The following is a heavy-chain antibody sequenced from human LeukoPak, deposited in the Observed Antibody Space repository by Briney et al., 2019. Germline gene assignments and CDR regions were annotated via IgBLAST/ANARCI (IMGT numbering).Heavy chain of an antibody. J-gene: IGHJ4*02. CDR3: ARVRAVDTYGGGFDY. CDR1: GFTFSSYA. Sequence: PGRSLRLSCAASGFTFSSYAMHWVRQAPGKGLEWVAVISYDGSNKYYADSVKGRFTISRDNSKNTLYLQMNSLRAEDTAVYYCARVRAVDTYGGGFDYWGQGTLVTVSS. V-gene: IGHV3-30-3*01. CDR2: ISYDGSNK. D-gene: IGHD4-17*01.